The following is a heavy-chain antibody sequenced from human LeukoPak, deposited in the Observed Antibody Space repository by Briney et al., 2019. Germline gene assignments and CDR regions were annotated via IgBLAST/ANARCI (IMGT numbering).Heavy chain of an antibody. Sequence: SETLSLTCTVSGGSISSYYWSWIRQPPGKGLEWIGYIYHSGSTNYNPSLKSRVTISADTSKNQFSLKLSSVTAADTAVYYCARVVTTVTTCYFDYWGQGTLVTVSS. J-gene: IGHJ4*02. D-gene: IGHD4-17*01. CDR1: GGSISSYY. CDR3: ARVVTTVTTCYFDY. CDR2: IYHSGST. V-gene: IGHV4-59*01.